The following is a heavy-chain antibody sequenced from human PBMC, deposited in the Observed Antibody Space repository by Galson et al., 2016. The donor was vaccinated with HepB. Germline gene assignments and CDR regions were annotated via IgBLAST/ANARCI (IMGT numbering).Heavy chain of an antibody. CDR3: ARGIMAAHWGMDV. V-gene: IGHV3-7*03. Sequence: SLRLSCAAAGFNFYGYWMSRVRQAPGRGLEWMANIREDSFEKYYMESVKGRFTISRDNAKSSLFLQMNYLTAEDTGVYYCARGIMAAHWGMDVWGQGTTVIVSS. CDR2: IREDSFEK. J-gene: IGHJ6*02. D-gene: IGHD3-16*01. CDR1: GFNFYGYW.